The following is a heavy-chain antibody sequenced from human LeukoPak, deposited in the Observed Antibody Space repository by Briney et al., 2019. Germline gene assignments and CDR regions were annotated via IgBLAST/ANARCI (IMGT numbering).Heavy chain of an antibody. Sequence: GRSLRLSCAASGFTFDDYAMHWVRQAPGKGLEWVSGISWNSGSIGYADPVKGRFTISRDNAKNSLYLQMNSLRAEDTALYYCAKDMGGGRGELQFGYFDYWGQGTLVTVSS. J-gene: IGHJ4*02. CDR3: AKDMGGGRGELQFGYFDY. D-gene: IGHD2-21*02. CDR2: ISWNSGSI. V-gene: IGHV3-9*01. CDR1: GFTFDDYA.